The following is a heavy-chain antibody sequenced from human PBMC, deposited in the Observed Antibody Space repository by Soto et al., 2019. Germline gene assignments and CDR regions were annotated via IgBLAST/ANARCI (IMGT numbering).Heavy chain of an antibody. CDR2: IDGSSNTI. J-gene: IGHJ3*02. Sequence: EVQLVESGGGLVQPGGSLRLSCAASGFTFSSYSMNWVRQAPGKGLEWLSYIDGSSNTIYYADSVKGRFTIARDNAKNSLYLQRNSLRGEDTAVYYCARKGYSSNWYGGDAFDIWGQGTMVSVSS. CDR1: GFTFSSYS. V-gene: IGHV3-48*01. D-gene: IGHD6-13*01. CDR3: ARKGYSSNWYGGDAFDI.